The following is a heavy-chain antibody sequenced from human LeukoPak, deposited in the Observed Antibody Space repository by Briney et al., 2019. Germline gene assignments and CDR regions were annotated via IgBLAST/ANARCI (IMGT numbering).Heavy chain of an antibody. CDR2: ISAYNGNT. V-gene: IGHV1-18*04. D-gene: IGHD3-9*01. Sequence: ASVKVSCKASGYTFTGYYMHWVRQAPGQGLEWMGWISAYNGNTNYAQKLQGRVTMTTDTSTSTAYMELRSLRSDDTAVYYCARDPPPLRYFDWLRITSYYYYGMDVWGQGTTVTVSS. CDR3: ARDPPPLRYFDWLRITSYYYYGMDV. J-gene: IGHJ6*02. CDR1: GYTFTGYY.